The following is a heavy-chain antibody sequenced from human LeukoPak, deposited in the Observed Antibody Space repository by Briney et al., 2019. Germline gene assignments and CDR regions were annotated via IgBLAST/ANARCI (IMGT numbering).Heavy chain of an antibody. CDR2: IYYSGST. D-gene: IGHD4-17*01. CDR1: GGSIRNYY. V-gene: IGHV4-59*08. Sequence: SETLSLTCTVPGGSIRNYYWSWIRQPPGKGLEWIGYIYYSGSTNYNPSLKSRVTISVDPSKNQFSLKLNSVTAADTAVYYCARAPNYGDPIDYWGQGTLVTVSS. CDR3: ARAPNYGDPIDY. J-gene: IGHJ4*02.